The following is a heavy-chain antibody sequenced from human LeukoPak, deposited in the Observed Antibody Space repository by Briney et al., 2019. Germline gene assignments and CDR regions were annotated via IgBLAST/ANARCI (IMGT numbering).Heavy chain of an antibody. CDR2: ISAYNGNT. V-gene: IGHV1-18*01. J-gene: IGHJ4*02. Sequence: ASVKVSCTASGYTFTSYGISWVRQAPGQGLEWMGWISAYNGNTNYAQKLQGRVTMTTDTSTSTAYMELRSLRSDDTAVYYCARDIDILTGESLDYWGQGTLVTVSS. CDR3: ARDIDILTGESLDY. CDR1: GYTFTSYG. D-gene: IGHD3-9*01.